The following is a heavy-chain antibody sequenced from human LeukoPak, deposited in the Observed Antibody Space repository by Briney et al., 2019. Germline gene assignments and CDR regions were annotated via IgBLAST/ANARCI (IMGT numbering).Heavy chain of an antibody. Sequence: GGSLRLSCAASGFTFSNYWMHWVRQAPGKGLVWVSRINSDGSSRNYTDSVKGRFTISRDNAKNTLYLQMDSLRAEDTAVYYCASASSHRIAAGGDYWGQGTLVTVSS. D-gene: IGHD6-13*01. CDR3: ASASSHRIAAGGDY. CDR1: GFTFSNYW. CDR2: INSDGSSR. V-gene: IGHV3-74*01. J-gene: IGHJ4*02.